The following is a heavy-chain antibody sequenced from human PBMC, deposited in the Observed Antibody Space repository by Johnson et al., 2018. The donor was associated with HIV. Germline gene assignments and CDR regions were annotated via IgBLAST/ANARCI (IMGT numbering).Heavy chain of an antibody. CDR1: GFTFSSYG. J-gene: IGHJ3*02. D-gene: IGHD1-26*01. V-gene: IGHV3-30*18. Sequence: QVLLVESGGGVVQPGRSLRLSCAASGFTFSSYGMHWVRQAPGKGLEWVAVISYDGSNKYYADSVKGRFTISRDNSKNTLYLQMKSLRAEDTAVYYCAKDSDFKWELSPTGAFDIWGQGTMVTVSS. CDR3: AKDSDFKWELSPTGAFDI. CDR2: ISYDGSNK.